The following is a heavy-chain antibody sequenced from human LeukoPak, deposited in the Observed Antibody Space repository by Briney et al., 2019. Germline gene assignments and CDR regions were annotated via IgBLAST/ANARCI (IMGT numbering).Heavy chain of an antibody. V-gene: IGHV2-5*02. Sequence: SGPTLVNPTQTLTLTCTFSGFSLSTYGVGVGWIRQPPGKALEWLALIYWDDNKCYSPSLKSRLTITKDTSKNQVVLTMTNMDPVDTATYYCAHRREAPYCSGGSCYSLGSFDYWGQGTLVTVSS. CDR2: IYWDDNK. CDR3: AHRREAPYCSGGSCYSLGSFDY. CDR1: GFSLSTYGVG. D-gene: IGHD2-15*01. J-gene: IGHJ4*02.